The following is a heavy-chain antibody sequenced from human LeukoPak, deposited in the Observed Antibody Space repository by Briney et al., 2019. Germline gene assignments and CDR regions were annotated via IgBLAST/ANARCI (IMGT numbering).Heavy chain of an antibody. V-gene: IGHV3-48*02. D-gene: IGHD4-17*01. CDR3: ARDYYGDYLFDH. J-gene: IGHJ4*02. Sequence: GGSLRLSCAASGFTFSSYSMNWVRQAPGKGLEWVSYIGSDSTTIYYAASVKGRFTISRDNAKNSLYLQMNSLRDEDTAVYFCARDYYGDYLFDHWGQGTLVTVSS. CDR2: IGSDSTTI. CDR1: GFTFSSYS.